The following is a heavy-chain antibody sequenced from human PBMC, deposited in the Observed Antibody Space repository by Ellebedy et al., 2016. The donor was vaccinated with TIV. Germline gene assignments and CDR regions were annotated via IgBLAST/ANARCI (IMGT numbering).Heavy chain of an antibody. Sequence: ASVKVSCXASGYTFTTYGINWVRQAPGQGLEWLGWISANNGNTNYAQKLQDRVTMTIDTSTSTVYMELRSLASDDTAVYYCTRDDRFSGTWYSAYFQYWGQGTLVTVSS. V-gene: IGHV1-18*01. CDR2: ISANNGNT. D-gene: IGHD1-26*01. J-gene: IGHJ1*01. CDR3: TRDDRFSGTWYSAYFQY. CDR1: GYTFTTYG.